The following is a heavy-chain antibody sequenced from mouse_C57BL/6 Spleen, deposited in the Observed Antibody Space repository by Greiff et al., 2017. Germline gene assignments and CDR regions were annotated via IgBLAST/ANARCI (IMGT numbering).Heavy chain of an antibody. D-gene: IGHD2-4*01. J-gene: IGHJ4*01. Sequence: QVQLQQSGAELARPGASVKLSCKASGYTFTSYGISWVKQRTGQGLEWIGEIYPRSGNTYYNEKFKGKATLTADKSSSTAYMELRSLTSEDSAVYYCATRVDYDYDVEYAMDYWGQGTSVTVSS. V-gene: IGHV1-81*01. CDR2: IYPRSGNT. CDR1: GYTFTSYG. CDR3: ATRVDYDYDVEYAMDY.